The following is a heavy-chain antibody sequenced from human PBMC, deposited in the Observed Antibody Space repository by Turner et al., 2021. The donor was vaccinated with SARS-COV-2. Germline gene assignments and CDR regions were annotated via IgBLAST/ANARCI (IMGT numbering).Heavy chain of an antibody. V-gene: IGHV3-21*01. Sequence: EVQLVESGGGLVKPGGSLRLSCSASGFTFSSNSMNWVRQAPGKWLEWVSSITGSSGYIYYADSVKGRFTISRDNAKTSLYLQMNSLRAEDTAVYYCARVFPTDSSVWYRYYYYYGMDVWGQGTTVTVSS. CDR3: ARVFPTDSSVWYRYYYYYGMDV. J-gene: IGHJ6*02. CDR1: GFTFSSNS. D-gene: IGHD6-19*01. CDR2: ITGSSGYI.